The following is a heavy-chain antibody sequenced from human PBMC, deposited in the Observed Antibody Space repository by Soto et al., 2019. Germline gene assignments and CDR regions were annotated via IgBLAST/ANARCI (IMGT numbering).Heavy chain of an antibody. D-gene: IGHD6-19*01. CDR1: GFTFSKAW. J-gene: IGHJ4*02. Sequence: EVQLVESGGGLVKPGGSLRLSCAASGFTFSKAWMTWVRQAPGKGLEWVGRIKSKADGGTIEYAAPVKGRFTISRNDSKNTLYLQMKSLKTEETALYTWTAAYSYSSPRYFDYWGQGARVSVSS. CDR3: TAAYSYSSPRYFDY. CDR2: IKSKADGGTI. V-gene: IGHV3-15*01.